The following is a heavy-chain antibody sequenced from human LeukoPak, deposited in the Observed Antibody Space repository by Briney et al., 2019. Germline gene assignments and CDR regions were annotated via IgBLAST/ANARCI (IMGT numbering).Heavy chain of an antibody. CDR3: ARGRYRTTVTTIYYYGMDV. Sequence: PSETLSLTCAVYGGSFSGYYWSWIRQPPEKGLEWIWEINHSGSTNYNPSLKSRVTISVDTSKNQFSLKLSSVTAADTAVYYCARGRYRTTVTTIYYYGMDVWGQGTTVTVSS. V-gene: IGHV4-34*01. J-gene: IGHJ6*02. D-gene: IGHD4-17*01. CDR2: INHSGST. CDR1: GGSFSGYY.